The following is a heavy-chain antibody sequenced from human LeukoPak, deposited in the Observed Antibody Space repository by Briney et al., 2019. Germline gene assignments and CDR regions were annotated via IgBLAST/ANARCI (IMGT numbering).Heavy chain of an antibody. CDR1: GFTFTSYS. Sequence: GGSLRLSCAASGFTFTSYSMTWVRQAPGKGLEWVSAISASGGNTYSADSVEGRFTISRDNSKNTVYLQMNSLTAEDTAVYYCAKDREVRGYYGLDVWGQGSTVTVSS. CDR3: AKDREVRGYYGLDV. V-gene: IGHV3-23*01. J-gene: IGHJ6*02. CDR2: ISASGGNT. D-gene: IGHD3-10*01.